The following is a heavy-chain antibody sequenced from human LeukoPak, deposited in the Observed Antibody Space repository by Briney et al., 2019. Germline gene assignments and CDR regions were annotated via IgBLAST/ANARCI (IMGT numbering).Heavy chain of an antibody. J-gene: IGHJ3*02. Sequence: SETLSLTCTVSGGSISSGGYYWSWIRQHPGKGLEWIGYIYYSGSTYYNPSLKSRVTISVDTSKNQFSLKLSSVTAADTAVYYCARDVLKGAFDIWGQGTMVTVSS. CDR3: ARDVLKGAFDI. V-gene: IGHV4-31*03. CDR1: GGSISSGGYY. CDR2: IYYSGST.